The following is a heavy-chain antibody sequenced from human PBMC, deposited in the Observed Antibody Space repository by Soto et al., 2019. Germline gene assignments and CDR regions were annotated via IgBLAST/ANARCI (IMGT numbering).Heavy chain of an antibody. CDR2: INPSGGSR. CDR1: GRAFSTTY. D-gene: IGHD3-10*01. CDR3: AGGTLWFGEFSQFDP. J-gene: IGHJ5*02. V-gene: IGHV1-46*01. Sequence: QVHLVQSGAEVMKPGASVKVSCRAAGRAFSTTYIHWVRQAPGQGLEWMGIINPSGGSRSYSQTFQGRVTMTGETSTVYMELSSLPFENTAVYYCAGGTLWFGEFSQFDPWGQGTLVTVSS.